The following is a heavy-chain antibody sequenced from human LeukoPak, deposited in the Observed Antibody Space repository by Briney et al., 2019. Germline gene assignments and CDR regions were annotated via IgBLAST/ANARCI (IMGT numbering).Heavy chain of an antibody. J-gene: IGHJ4*02. CDR2: ISSSSSTI. CDR3: ARDYDFWSGYYTGIFDY. V-gene: IGHV3-48*01. CDR1: GFTFNSYS. Sequence: GSLRLSCAASGFTFNSYSMSWVRQAPGKGLEWVSYISSSSSTIYYADSVKGRFTISRDNAKNSLYLQMNSLRAEDTAVYYCARDYDFWSGYYTGIFDYWGQGTLVTVSS. D-gene: IGHD3-3*01.